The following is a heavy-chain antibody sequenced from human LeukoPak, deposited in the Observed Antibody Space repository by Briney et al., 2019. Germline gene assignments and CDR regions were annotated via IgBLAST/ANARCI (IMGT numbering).Heavy chain of an antibody. CDR3: VRSGSSKPKNRRFPSLAASRGAQSYFFDY. D-gene: IGHD6-6*01. V-gene: IGHV4-4*07. CDR2: IYSSGNT. Sequence: SETLSLTCTVSGGSISSFYWSWIRQPAGKGLEWIGRIYSSGNTNYNPSLKSRVTISVDTSKNQFSLKLSSVTAADTAMYYCVRSGSSKPKNRRFPSLAASRGAQSYFFDYWGQGSLVTVSS. J-gene: IGHJ4*02. CDR1: GGSISSFY.